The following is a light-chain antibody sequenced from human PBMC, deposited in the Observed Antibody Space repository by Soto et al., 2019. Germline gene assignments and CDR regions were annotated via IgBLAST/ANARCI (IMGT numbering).Light chain of an antibody. CDR3: QQYNNWPPT. V-gene: IGKV3-15*01. CDR2: GAS. J-gene: IGKJ5*01. CDR1: QSVNSD. Sequence: EIVMTQSPATLSVSPGERATISCRASQSVNSDLAWYQQKPGQAPRLLIYGASTRATGLPARFSGSGSGTEFTLTISSLQSEDFADYYCQQYNNWPPTVGQGTRLEIK.